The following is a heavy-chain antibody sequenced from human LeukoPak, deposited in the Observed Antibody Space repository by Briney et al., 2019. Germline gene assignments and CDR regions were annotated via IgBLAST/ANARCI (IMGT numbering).Heavy chain of an antibody. D-gene: IGHD2-2*01. V-gene: IGHV3-48*01. CDR1: GFTFSSYA. J-gene: IGHJ4*02. CDR2: ISSSSSTI. Sequence: GGSLRLSCAASGFTFSSYAMSWVRQAPGKGPEWVSYISSSSSTIYYADSVKGRFTISRDNAKNSLYLQMNSLRAEDTAVYYCARIEGYCSSTSCHFDYWGQGTLVTVSS. CDR3: ARIEGYCSSTSCHFDY.